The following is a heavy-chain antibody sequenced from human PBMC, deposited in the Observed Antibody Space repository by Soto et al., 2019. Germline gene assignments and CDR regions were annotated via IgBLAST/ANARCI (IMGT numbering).Heavy chain of an antibody. CDR2: IYYSGST. V-gene: IGHV4-31*03. D-gene: IGHD1-26*01. CDR3: ARGLIVGATYFDY. CDR1: GGSISSGGYY. J-gene: IGHJ4*02. Sequence: SETLSLTCTVSGGSISSGGYYWSWIRQHPGKGLEWIGYIYYSGSTYYNPSLKSRVTISVGTSKNQFSLKLSSVTAADTAVYYCARGLIVGATYFDYWGQGTLVTVSS.